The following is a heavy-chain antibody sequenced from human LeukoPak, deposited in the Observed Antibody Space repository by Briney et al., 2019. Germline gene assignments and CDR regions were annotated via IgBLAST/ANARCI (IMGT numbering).Heavy chain of an antibody. CDR1: GFTFSSYA. CDR3: AKGSYYDSSGSFYFDY. D-gene: IGHD3-22*01. Sequence: PGGSLRLSCAASGFTFSSYAMSWVRQAPGKGLEWVSGIGGSGDNTYYADSVKGRFTISRDNSKNTLYVQVNSLGTEDTAAYYCAKGSYYDSSGSFYFDYWGQGTLVTVSS. CDR2: IGGSGDNT. V-gene: IGHV3-23*01. J-gene: IGHJ4*02.